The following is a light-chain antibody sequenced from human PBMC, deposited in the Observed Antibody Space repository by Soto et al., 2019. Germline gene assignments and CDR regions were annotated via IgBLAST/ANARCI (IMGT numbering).Light chain of an antibody. CDR1: SSDVGGYNY. V-gene: IGLV2-11*01. J-gene: IGLJ2*01. CDR3: CSYAGSSTFVV. CDR2: DVS. Sequence: QSALTQPRSLSGSPGQSVTISCTGTSSDVGGYNYVSWYQQHPGKAPKLMIYDVSKRPSGVPDRFSGSKSGNTASLTISGLQAEDEADYSCCSYAGSSTFVVFGGGTKLTVL.